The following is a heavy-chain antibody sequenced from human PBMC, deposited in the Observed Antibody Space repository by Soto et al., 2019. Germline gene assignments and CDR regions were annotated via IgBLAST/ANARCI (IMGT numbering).Heavy chain of an antibody. CDR2: INPNSGGT. J-gene: IGHJ6*03. Sequence: ASLKVSCKASGYTFTGYYMHWVRQAPGKGLEWMGWINPNSGGTNYAQKFQGWVTMTRDTSISTTYMELSRLRSDDTAVYYCARGPPGTDHYYYYMDVWGKGTTVTVSS. CDR1: GYTFTGYY. D-gene: IGHD3-10*01. V-gene: IGHV1-2*04. CDR3: ARGPPGTDHYYYYMDV.